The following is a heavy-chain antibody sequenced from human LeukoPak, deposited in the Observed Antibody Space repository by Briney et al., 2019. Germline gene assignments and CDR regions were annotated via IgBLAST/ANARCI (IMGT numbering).Heavy chain of an antibody. CDR1: GGSLNSYY. CDR3: ARDLRGSSCYDY. D-gene: IGHD2-2*01. J-gene: IGHJ4*02. CDR2: IYYSGST. V-gene: IGHV4-59*01. Sequence: PSETLSLTCTVSGGSLNSYYWSWIRQPPGKGLEWIGYIYYSGSTNYNPSLKSRVTISVDTSKNQFSLKLSSVPAADTAVYYCARDLRGSSCYDYWGQGTLVTVSS.